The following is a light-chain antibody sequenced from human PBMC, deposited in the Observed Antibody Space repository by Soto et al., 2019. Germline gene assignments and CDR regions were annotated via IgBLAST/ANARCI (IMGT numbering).Light chain of an antibody. V-gene: IGLV7-46*01. CDR3: LLSYGVRPV. CDR2: DTS. CDR1: TGAVTSGHY. J-gene: IGLJ2*01. Sequence: QAVVTQEPSLTVSPGGTVTLTCGSSTGAVTSGHYPYWFQQKPGQAPRTLIYDTSNKHSWTPARFSGSLLGGKAALTLSGAQPEDEAEYYCLLSYGVRPVFGGGTQVTVL.